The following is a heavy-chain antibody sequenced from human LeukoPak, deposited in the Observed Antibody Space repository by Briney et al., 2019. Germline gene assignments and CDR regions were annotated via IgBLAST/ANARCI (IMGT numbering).Heavy chain of an antibody. CDR1: GGSISSSSYY. CDR2: IYYSGST. D-gene: IGHD3-22*01. J-gene: IGHJ4*02. V-gene: IGHV4-39*01. Sequence: ASETLSLTCTVSGGSISSSSYYWGWIRQPPGKGLEWIGSIYYSGSTYYNPSLKSRVTISVNTSKNQFSLKLSSVTAADTAVYYCARHGNYYDSSGYFPNFDYWGQGTLVTVSS. CDR3: ARHGNYYDSSGYFPNFDY.